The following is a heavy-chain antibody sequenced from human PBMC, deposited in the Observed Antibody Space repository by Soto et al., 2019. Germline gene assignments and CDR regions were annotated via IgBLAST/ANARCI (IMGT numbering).Heavy chain of an antibody. D-gene: IGHD2-21*01. CDR3: TKVEAPSMVFRGDRWFDP. CDR2: IYHSGNT. Sequence: SETLSLTCTVSGDSISSNNWWTWVRQPPGKGLEWNGEIYHSGNTNYNPSLESRVIISIDKSKNLFSLTLNSVTAADTAVFYCTKVEAPSMVFRGDRWFDPWGQGTLVT. CDR1: GDSISSNNW. V-gene: IGHV4-4*02. J-gene: IGHJ5*02.